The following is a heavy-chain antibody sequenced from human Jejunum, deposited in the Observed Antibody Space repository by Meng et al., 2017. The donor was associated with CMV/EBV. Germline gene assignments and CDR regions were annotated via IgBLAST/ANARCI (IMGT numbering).Heavy chain of an antibody. Sequence: GTTCTDYNIHRVKHDTGKGLEWMGLVDHEDGYRVYAEKLQGRVNINAGTSTDTAYMEVRSLRSDDTAVYFCANFSKVPDAAKVGLDSWGQGTLVTVSS. CDR3: ANFSKVPDAAKVGLDS. J-gene: IGHJ4*02. D-gene: IGHD2-2*01. CDR1: GTTCTDYN. CDR2: VDHEDGYR. V-gene: IGHV1-69-2*01.